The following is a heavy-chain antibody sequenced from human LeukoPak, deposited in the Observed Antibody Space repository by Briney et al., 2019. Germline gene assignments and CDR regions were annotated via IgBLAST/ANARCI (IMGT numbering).Heavy chain of an antibody. V-gene: IGHV4-39*07. Sequence: SETLSLTCTVSGGFISSSSYYWGWIRRPPGKGLEWIGSIYYSGSTYYNPSLKGRVTISVDTSKNQFSLKLSSVTAADTAVYYCARFNSGSYQHYFDYWGQGTLVTVSS. D-gene: IGHD1-26*01. J-gene: IGHJ4*02. CDR2: IYYSGST. CDR3: ARFNSGSYQHYFDY. CDR1: GGFISSSSYY.